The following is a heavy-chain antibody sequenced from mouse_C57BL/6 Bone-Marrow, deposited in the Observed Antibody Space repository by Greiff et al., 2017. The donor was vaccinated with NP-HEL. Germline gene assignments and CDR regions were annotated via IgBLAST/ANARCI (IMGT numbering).Heavy chain of an antibody. J-gene: IGHJ2*01. CDR3: AIYYDYDGGFDY. CDR2: IDPSDSYT. CDR1: GYTFTSYW. Sequence: QVQLKQPGAELVMPGASVKLSCKASGYTFTSYWMHWVKQRPGQGLEWIGEIDPSDSYTNYNQKFKGKSTLTVDKSSSTAYMQLSSLTSEDSAVYYCAIYYDYDGGFDYWGQGTTLTVSS. V-gene: IGHV1-69*01. D-gene: IGHD2-4*01.